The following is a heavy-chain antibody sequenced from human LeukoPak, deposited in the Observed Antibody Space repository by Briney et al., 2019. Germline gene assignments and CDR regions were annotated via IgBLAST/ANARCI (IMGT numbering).Heavy chain of an antibody. J-gene: IGHJ4*02. D-gene: IGHD4-17*01. V-gene: IGHV4-38-2*02. Sequence: PSETLSLTCTVSGYSISSGYYWGWIRQPPGKGLEWIGSIYYSGSTNYNPSLKSRVTISVDKSKNQFSLILSSVTAADTAVYYCARGGTRNYGDYDQYFDYWGQGTLVTVSS. CDR1: GYSISSGYY. CDR3: ARGGTRNYGDYDQYFDY. CDR2: IYYSGST.